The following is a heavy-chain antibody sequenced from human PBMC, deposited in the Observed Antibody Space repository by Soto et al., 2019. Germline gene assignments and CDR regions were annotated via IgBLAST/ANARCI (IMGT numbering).Heavy chain of an antibody. CDR3: ARKAIVVVVAATIPDAFDI. Sequence: TSETLSLTCAVYGGSFSGYYWSWIRQPPGKGLEWIGEISHSGSTNYNPSLKSRVTISVDTSKNQFSLKLSSVTAADTAVYYCARKAIVVVVAATIPDAFDIWGQGTMVTVSS. J-gene: IGHJ3*02. CDR1: GGSFSGYY. CDR2: ISHSGST. V-gene: IGHV4-34*01. D-gene: IGHD2-15*01.